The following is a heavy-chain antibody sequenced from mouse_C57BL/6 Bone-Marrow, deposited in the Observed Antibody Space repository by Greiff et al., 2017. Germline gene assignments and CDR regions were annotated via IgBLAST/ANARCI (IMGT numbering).Heavy chain of an antibody. V-gene: IGHV7-3*01. D-gene: IGHD2-5*01. CDR2: IRNKANGYTT. Sequence: EVKLQESGGGLVQPGGSLSLSCAASGFTFTDYYMSWVRQPPGKALEWLGFIRNKANGYTTEYSASVKGRFTISRDNSQSILYLQMNALRAEDSATYYCARFSPYSNYDAMDYWGQGTSVTVSS. J-gene: IGHJ4*01. CDR1: GFTFTDYY. CDR3: ARFSPYSNYDAMDY.